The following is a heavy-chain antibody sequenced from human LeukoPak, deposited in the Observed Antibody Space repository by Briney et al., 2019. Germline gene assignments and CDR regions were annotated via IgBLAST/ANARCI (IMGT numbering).Heavy chain of an antibody. CDR2: IHSSGST. J-gene: IGHJ3*01. V-gene: IGHV4-4*07. CDR1: GGSISNYY. D-gene: IGHD1-26*01. Sequence: SETLSLTCTVSGGSISNYYGSWLRQSAGKGLEWIGRIHSSGSTNFNPSLRSRVTMSADTSKHQFSLWLTSMTAADTALYYCARGIATITQDSFDVWGLGTMVTVSS. CDR3: ARGIATITQDSFDV.